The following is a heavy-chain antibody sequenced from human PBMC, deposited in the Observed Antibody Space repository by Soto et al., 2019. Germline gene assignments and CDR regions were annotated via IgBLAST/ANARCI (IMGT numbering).Heavy chain of an antibody. Sequence: EVQLVESGGGLVKPGGSLRLSCAASGFTFSTYSMNWVRQAPGKGLEWVSSISGSNSYIYYADSVKGRFTISRDNAKNSLYLQMNSLRAEDTAVYYCAREGIAAAGTALSYYYGMDVWGQGTTVTVSS. CDR1: GFTFSTYS. V-gene: IGHV3-21*01. CDR3: AREGIAAAGTALSYYYGMDV. CDR2: ISGSNSYI. J-gene: IGHJ6*02. D-gene: IGHD6-13*01.